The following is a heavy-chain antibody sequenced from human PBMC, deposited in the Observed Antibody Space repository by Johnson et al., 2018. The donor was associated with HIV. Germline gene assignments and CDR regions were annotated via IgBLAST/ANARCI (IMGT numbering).Heavy chain of an antibody. J-gene: IGHJ3*02. Sequence: VQLVESGGGLVQPGGSLRLSCAASGFTFSSYDMHWVRQATGKGLEWVSAIGTAGDTYYPGSVKGRFTISRENAKNSLYLQMNSLRAGDTAVYYCAKDMGRYSGSYGNYDAFDIWGQGTMVTVSS. CDR1: GFTFSSYD. V-gene: IGHV3-13*01. CDR3: AKDMGRYSGSYGNYDAFDI. D-gene: IGHD1-26*01. CDR2: IGTAGDT.